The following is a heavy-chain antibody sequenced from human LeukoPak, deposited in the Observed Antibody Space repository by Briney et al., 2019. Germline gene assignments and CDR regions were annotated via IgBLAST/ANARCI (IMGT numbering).Heavy chain of an antibody. D-gene: IGHD4-17*01. CDR2: ISWNSGSI. CDR3: AKDYGDYYYYGMDV. Sequence: GGSLRLSCGASGFSFSNYAMTWVRQAPGKGLEWVSGISWNSGSIGYADSVKGRFTISRDNAKNSLYLQMNSLRAEDTALYYCAKDYGDYYYYGMDVWGQGTTVTVSS. J-gene: IGHJ6*02. V-gene: IGHV3-9*01. CDR1: GFSFSNYA.